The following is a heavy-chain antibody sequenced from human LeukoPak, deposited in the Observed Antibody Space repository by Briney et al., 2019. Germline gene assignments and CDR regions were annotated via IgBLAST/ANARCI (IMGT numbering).Heavy chain of an antibody. CDR1: GFTFSGSA. J-gene: IGHJ5*02. V-gene: IGHV3-73*01. CDR3: ASVKSSFGPPWNWFDP. Sequence: GGSLRLSCAASGFTFSGSAMHWVRQASGKGLEWVGRIRSKANSYATAYAASVKGRFTISRDDSKNTAYLQMNSLKTEDTAVYYCASVKSSFGPPWNWFDPWGQGTLVTVSS. CDR2: IRSKANSYAT. D-gene: IGHD3-16*01.